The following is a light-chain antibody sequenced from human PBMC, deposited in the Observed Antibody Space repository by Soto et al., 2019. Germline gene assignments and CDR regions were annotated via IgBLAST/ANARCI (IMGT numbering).Light chain of an antibody. CDR3: SSYTSIITYV. V-gene: IGLV2-18*02. J-gene: IGLJ1*01. CDR1: SSDVGSYNR. CDR2: EVS. Sequence: QSALTQPPSVSGSPGQSVTISCTGTSSDVGSYNRVSWYQQPPGTAPKLMIYEVSNRPSGVPDRFSGSKSGNTSSLTISGLQAEDEADYYCSSYTSIITYVFGTGTQLTVL.